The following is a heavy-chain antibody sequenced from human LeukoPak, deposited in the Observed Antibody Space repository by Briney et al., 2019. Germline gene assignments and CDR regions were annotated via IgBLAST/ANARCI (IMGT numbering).Heavy chain of an antibody. Sequence: PGGSLRLSCAASGFTLSSYSMNWVRQAPGKGLEWVSSISRTSSYIYYADSVKGRFTISRDNAKNSLYLQMNSLRADDTAVYYCAREGSSGWDFDYWGQGTLVTVSS. V-gene: IGHV3-21*01. CDR3: AREGSSGWDFDY. CDR1: GFTLSSYS. D-gene: IGHD6-19*01. J-gene: IGHJ4*02. CDR2: ISRTSSYI.